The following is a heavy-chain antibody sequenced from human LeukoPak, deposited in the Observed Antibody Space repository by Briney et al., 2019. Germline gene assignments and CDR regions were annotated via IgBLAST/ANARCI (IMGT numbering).Heavy chain of an antibody. V-gene: IGHV3-48*03. CDR1: GFTFSSYG. CDR2: ISRGGSPI. J-gene: IGHJ4*02. CDR3: TRVSWRGEIY. Sequence: GGSLRLSCAASGFTFSSYGMNWVRQAPGKGLEWVSSISRGGSPIYYADSVKGRFTTSRDNAKKSLFLQMNSLRAEDTAVYYCTRVSWRGEIYWGQGTLVSVSS. D-gene: IGHD3-3*01.